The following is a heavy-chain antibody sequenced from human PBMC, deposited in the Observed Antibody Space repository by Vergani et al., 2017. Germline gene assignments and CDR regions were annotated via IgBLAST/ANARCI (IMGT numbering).Heavy chain of an antibody. V-gene: IGHV3-21*01. D-gene: IGHD3-10*01. CDR2: ISSNSSYI. J-gene: IGHJ4*02. CDR1: GFTFSSYA. CDR3: ARDPYYGSGVDY. Sequence: EVQLLESGGGLVQPGGSLRLSCAASGFTFSSYAMSWVRQSPGKGLEWVSAISSNSSYIYDADSVKGRFTISRDNAKNSLYLQMNSLRAEGTAVYYCARDPYYGSGVDYWGQGTLVTVSS.